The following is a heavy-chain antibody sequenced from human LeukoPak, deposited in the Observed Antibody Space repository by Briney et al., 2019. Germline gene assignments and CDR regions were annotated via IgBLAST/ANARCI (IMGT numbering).Heavy chain of an antibody. CDR3: AREWELTEFDY. V-gene: IGHV3-30-3*01. J-gene: IGHJ4*02. Sequence: GGSLRLSCAASGFTFSSYAMHWVRQAPGKGLEWVAVISYDGSNKYYPDSVKGRFTISRDNSKNTLYLQMNSLRAEDTAVYYCAREWELTEFDYWGQGTLVTASS. CDR1: GFTFSSYA. CDR2: ISYDGSNK. D-gene: IGHD1-26*01.